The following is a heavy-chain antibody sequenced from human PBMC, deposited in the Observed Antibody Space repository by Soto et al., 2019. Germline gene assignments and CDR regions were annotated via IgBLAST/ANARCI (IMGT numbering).Heavy chain of an antibody. CDR1: GFNFNGHG. CDR2: IWYDGSKK. CDR3: ARDDVYYEGSGRNDHYGMDV. J-gene: IGHJ6*02. V-gene: IGHV3-33*01. Sequence: QVQLVESGGGVVQPGRSLRLSCAATGFNFNGHGMHWVRQAPGEGLEGVSFIWYDGSKKYYADSLKGRFTISRDNSRNTLYLETNSLRVEDTAVYYCARDDVYYEGSGRNDHYGMDVWGQGTTVTVSS. D-gene: IGHD3-10*01.